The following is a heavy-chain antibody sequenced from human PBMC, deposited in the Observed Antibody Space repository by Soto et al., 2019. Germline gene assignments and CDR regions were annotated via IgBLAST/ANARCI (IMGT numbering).Heavy chain of an antibody. CDR2: ISYDGSNK. V-gene: IGHV3-30*18. CDR3: AKVFPYSSGWNWFDP. J-gene: IGHJ5*02. Sequence: PGGSLRLSCAASGFTFSSYGMHWVRQAPGKGLEWVAVISYDGSNKYYADSVKGRFTISRDNSKNTLYLQMNSLRAEDTAVYYCAKVFPYSSGWNWFDPWGQGTLVTVSS. CDR1: GFTFSSYG. D-gene: IGHD6-19*01.